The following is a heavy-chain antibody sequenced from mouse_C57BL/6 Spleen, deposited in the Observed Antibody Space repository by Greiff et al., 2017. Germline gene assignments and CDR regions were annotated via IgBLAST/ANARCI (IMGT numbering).Heavy chain of an antibody. CDR3: ARRDDYGSSYWYFDV. CDR2: IYPRSGNT. D-gene: IGHD1-1*01. Sequence: QVQLQQSGAELARPGASVKLSCKASGYTFTSYGISWVKQRTGQGLEWIGEIYPRSGNTYYNEKFKGKATLTADKSSSTAYMELRSLTSEDSAVYFCARRDDYGSSYWYFDVWGTGTTVTVSS. V-gene: IGHV1-81*01. CDR1: GYTFTSYG. J-gene: IGHJ1*03.